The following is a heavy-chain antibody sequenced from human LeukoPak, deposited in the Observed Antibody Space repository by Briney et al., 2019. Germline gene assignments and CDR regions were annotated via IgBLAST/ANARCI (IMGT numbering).Heavy chain of an antibody. D-gene: IGHD2-21*02. V-gene: IGHV3-7*01. CDR1: GFTFSSYW. J-gene: IGHJ6*03. CDR2: IKQDGSAK. CDR3: AREMVTATSYYMDV. Sequence: GSLRLSCAASGFTFSSYWMSWVRQAPGKGLEWVANIKQDGSAKYYVDSVKGRFTISRDNVKNSLYLQMNSLRAEDTAVYYCAREMVTATSYYMDVWGKGTTVTVSS.